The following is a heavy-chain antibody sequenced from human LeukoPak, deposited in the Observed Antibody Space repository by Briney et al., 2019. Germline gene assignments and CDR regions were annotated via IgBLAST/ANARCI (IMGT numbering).Heavy chain of an antibody. Sequence: PGGSLRLSCAASGFTFSDYNMRWIRQAPGKGLEWVSSISRSGSTKYYADSVKGRFTISRDNAKNSLFLQMNSLRAEDTAVYYCAKGTGLRPMVREDPDVWGKGTTVTISS. V-gene: IGHV3-11*01. CDR1: GFTFSDYN. D-gene: IGHD3-10*01. J-gene: IGHJ6*04. CDR2: ISRSGSTK. CDR3: AKGTGLRPMVREDPDV.